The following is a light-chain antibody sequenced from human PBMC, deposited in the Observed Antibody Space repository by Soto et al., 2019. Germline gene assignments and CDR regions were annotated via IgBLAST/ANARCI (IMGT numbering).Light chain of an antibody. V-gene: IGKV3-20*01. CDR3: QQYGSSLTWT. J-gene: IGKJ1*01. CDR1: QSVISNY. CDR2: AAS. Sequence: EVVLTQSPGTVSLSPGERVTLSCRASQSVISNYLAWYQQRPGQAPRLLIYAASSRATGIPDRFSGSGYGTDFTLSISSLEPEDFEVYFCQQYGSSLTWTLGKGTKVEMK.